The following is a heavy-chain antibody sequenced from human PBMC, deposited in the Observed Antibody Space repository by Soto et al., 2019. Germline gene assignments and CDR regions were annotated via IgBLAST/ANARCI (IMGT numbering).Heavy chain of an antibody. CDR1: GFTFSSYA. V-gene: IGHV3-23*01. Sequence: PGGSLRLSCAASGFTFSSYAMSWVRQAPGKGLEWVSAISGSGGSTYYADSVKGRFTISRDNSKNTLYLQMNSLRAEDTAVYYCAKAGYSSSWQPGGMDVWGQGTTVTVSS. CDR2: ISGSGGST. CDR3: AKAGYSSSWQPGGMDV. J-gene: IGHJ6*02. D-gene: IGHD6-13*01.